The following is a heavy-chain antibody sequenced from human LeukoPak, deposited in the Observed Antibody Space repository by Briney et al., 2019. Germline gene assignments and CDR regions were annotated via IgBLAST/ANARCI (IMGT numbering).Heavy chain of an antibody. V-gene: IGHV4-34*01. CDR2: INHSGST. CDR1: GGSFSGYY. Sequence: SETLSLTCAVYGGSFSGYYWSWIRQPPGKGLEWIGEINHSGSTNYNPSLKSRVTISVDTSKNQFSLKLSSVTAADTAVYYCARVWGDEAFDYWGQGTLVTVSS. J-gene: IGHJ4*02. CDR3: ARVWGDEAFDY. D-gene: IGHD3-16*01.